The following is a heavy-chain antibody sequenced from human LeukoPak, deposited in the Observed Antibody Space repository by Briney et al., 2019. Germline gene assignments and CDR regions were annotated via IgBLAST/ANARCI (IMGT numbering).Heavy chain of an antibody. Sequence: GGTLRLSCAASGFTFSSYGMSWVRQAPGKGLEWVAFIRYDGSNKYYADSVKGRFTISRDNSKNTLYLQMNSLRAEDTAVYYCANRYSSSWYVGYWGRGTLVTVSS. V-gene: IGHV3-30*02. D-gene: IGHD6-13*01. J-gene: IGHJ2*01. CDR2: IRYDGSNK. CDR1: GFTFSSYG. CDR3: ANRYSSSWYVGY.